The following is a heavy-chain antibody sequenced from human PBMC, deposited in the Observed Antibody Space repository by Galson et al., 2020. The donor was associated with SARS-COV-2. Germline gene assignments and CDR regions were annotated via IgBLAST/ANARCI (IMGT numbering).Heavy chain of an antibody. J-gene: IGHJ6*02. Sequence: ASETLSLTCTVSGYSISSGYYWGWIRQPPGKGLEWIGSIYHSGSTYYNPSLKSRVTISVDTSKNQFSLKLSSVTAADTAVYYCAYCGGDCYSFYYYGMDVWGQGTTVTVSS. CDR1: GYSISSGYY. D-gene: IGHD2-21*02. V-gene: IGHV4-38-2*02. CDR2: IYHSGST. CDR3: AYCGGDCYSFYYYGMDV.